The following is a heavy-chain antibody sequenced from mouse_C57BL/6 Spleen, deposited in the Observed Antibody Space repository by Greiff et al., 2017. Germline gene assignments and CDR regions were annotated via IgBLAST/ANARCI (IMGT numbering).Heavy chain of an antibody. D-gene: IGHD1-1*01. V-gene: IGHV1-64*01. CDR2: IHPNSGST. Sequence: QVQLQQPGAELVKPGASVKLSCKASGSTFTSYWMHWVKQRPGQGLEWIGMIHPNSGSTNYNEKFKSTATLTVDKSSSTAYMQLSSLTSEDSAVYCRARRYCSSYDYAMDYRGQGTSGTVSS. J-gene: IGHJ4*01. CDR3: ARRYCSSYDYAMDY. CDR1: GSTFTSYW.